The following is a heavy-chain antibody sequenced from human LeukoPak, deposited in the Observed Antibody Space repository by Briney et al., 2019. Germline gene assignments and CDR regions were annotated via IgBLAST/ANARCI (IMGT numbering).Heavy chain of an antibody. J-gene: IGHJ6*02. V-gene: IGHV3-11*01. Sequence: GGSLRLSCAASEFTFSDYYFSWIRQAPGKGLEWVSYIGRSGDSTIYYADSMKGRFTISRDNAKSSLYLQMNSLRADDTAVYYCARGHYGLDVWGQGSTVTVSS. CDR3: ARGHYGLDV. CDR1: EFTFSDYY. CDR2: IGRSGDSTI.